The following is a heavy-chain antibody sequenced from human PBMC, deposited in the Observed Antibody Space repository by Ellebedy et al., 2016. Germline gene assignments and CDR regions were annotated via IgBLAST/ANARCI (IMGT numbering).Heavy chain of an antibody. J-gene: IGHJ4*02. D-gene: IGHD6-19*01. CDR3: ARVPIAVAGTFDY. V-gene: IGHV3-21*01. CDR1: GFTFSSYS. Sequence: GESLKISCAASGFTFSSYSMNWVRQAPGKGLEWVSSISSSSSYIYYADSVKGRFTISRDNAKNSLYLQMNSLRAEDTAVYYCARVPIAVAGTFDYWGQGTLVTVSS. CDR2: ISSSSSYI.